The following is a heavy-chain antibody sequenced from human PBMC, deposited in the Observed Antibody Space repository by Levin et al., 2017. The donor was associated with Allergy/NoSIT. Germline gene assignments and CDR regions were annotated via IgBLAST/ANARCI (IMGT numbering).Heavy chain of an antibody. J-gene: IGHJ4*02. CDR2: IKSKTDGGTT. Sequence: GESLKISCAASGITFSNAWMSWARQAPGKGLEWVGRIKSKTDGGTTEYAAPVKVRFTISRDDSKNTLYLQMNSLKTEDTAVYFCTTYSSSWYYFDYWGQGTLVTVSS. D-gene: IGHD6-13*01. V-gene: IGHV3-15*01. CDR1: GITFSNAW. CDR3: TTYSSSWYYFDY.